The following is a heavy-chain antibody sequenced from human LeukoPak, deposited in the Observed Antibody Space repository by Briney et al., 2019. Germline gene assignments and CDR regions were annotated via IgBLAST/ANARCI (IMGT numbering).Heavy chain of an antibody. Sequence: GRSLRLSCAASGFTFSSYGIHWVRQAPGKGLEWVAVISYNGSNKYYADSVKGRFTISRDNSKYTLYLQMNSLRAEDTAVYYCAKEGSSREIDYWGQGTLVTVSS. D-gene: IGHD6-19*01. CDR1: GFTFSSYG. V-gene: IGHV3-30*18. J-gene: IGHJ4*02. CDR2: ISYNGSNK. CDR3: AKEGSSREIDY.